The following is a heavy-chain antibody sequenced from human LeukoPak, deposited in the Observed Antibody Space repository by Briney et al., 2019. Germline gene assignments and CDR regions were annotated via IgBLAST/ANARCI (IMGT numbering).Heavy chain of an antibody. D-gene: IGHD2-2*01. Sequence: QPGGSLRLSCAASGFTVSSNYMSWVRQAPGKGLEWVSVIYSGGSTYYADSVKGRFTISRDNSKNTLYLQMNSLRAEDTAVYYCARAVPYYYYGMDVWGQGTTVTVSS. CDR3: ARAVPYYYYGMDV. J-gene: IGHJ6*02. CDR1: GFTVSSNY. V-gene: IGHV3-66*01. CDR2: IYSGGST.